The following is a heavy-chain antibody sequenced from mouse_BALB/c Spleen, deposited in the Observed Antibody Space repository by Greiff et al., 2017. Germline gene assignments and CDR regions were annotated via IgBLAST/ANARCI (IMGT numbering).Heavy chain of an antibody. CDR3: ARDYYGSSLYFDY. V-gene: IGHV5-6-5*01. CDR1: GFTFSSYA. CDR2: ISSGGST. D-gene: IGHD1-1*01. Sequence: DVMLVESGGGLVKPGGSLKLSCAASGFTFSSYAMSWVRQTPEKRLEWVASISSGGSTYYPDSVKGRFTISRDNARNILYLQMSSLRSEDTAMYYCARDYYGSSLYFDYWGQGTTLTVSS. J-gene: IGHJ2*01.